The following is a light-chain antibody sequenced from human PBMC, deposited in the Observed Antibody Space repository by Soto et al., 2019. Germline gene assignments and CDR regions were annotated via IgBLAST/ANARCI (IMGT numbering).Light chain of an antibody. CDR2: EGS. CDR3: CSYAGSSTYVL. CDR1: SSDVGSYNL. V-gene: IGLV2-23*01. J-gene: IGLJ2*01. Sequence: QSALTQPASVSGSPGQSITISCTGTSSDVGSYNLVSWYQQHPGKAPKLMIYEGSKRPSGVSNRFSGSKSGNTASLTISGLHYEDEADYYCCSYAGSSTYVLFGGGTQLTVL.